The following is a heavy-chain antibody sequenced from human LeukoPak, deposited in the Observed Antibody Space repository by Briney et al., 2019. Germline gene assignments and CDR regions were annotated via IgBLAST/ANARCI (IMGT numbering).Heavy chain of an antibody. D-gene: IGHD6-19*01. CDR1: GFTVSSNY. J-gene: IGHJ4*02. CDR2: IYSGGST. V-gene: IGHV3-53*01. CDR3: AREQVAGLFDY. Sequence: GGSLSLTCAASGFTVSSNYMSWVRQAPGKGLEWVSVIYSGGSTYYADSVKGRFTISRDNSKNTLYLQMNSLRAEDTAVYYCAREQVAGLFDYWGQGTLVTVSS.